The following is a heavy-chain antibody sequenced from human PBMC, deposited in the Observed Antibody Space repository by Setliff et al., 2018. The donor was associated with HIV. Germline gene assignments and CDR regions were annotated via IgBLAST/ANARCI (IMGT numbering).Heavy chain of an antibody. CDR2: IYHSGST. D-gene: IGHD2-2*01. J-gene: IGHJ4*02. Sequence: LSLTCAVSSGSISSSNWWSWVRQPPGKELEWIGEIYHSGSTNYNPSLKSRVTISLDRFKNQFSLKLTSVTAADTAVYYCASRVPAARHFDYWGQGTLVTVSS. CDR1: SGSISSSNW. CDR3: ASRVPAARHFDY. V-gene: IGHV4-4*02.